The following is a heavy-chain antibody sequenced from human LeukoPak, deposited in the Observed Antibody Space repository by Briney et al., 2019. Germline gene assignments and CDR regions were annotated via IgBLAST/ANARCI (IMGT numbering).Heavy chain of an antibody. CDR3: ALGFGELPTFDY. D-gene: IGHD3-10*01. CDR2: IRYDGSNK. CDR1: GFTFSSYG. Sequence: GGSLRLSCAASGFTFSSYGMHWVRQAPGKGLEWVAFIRYDGSNKYYADSVKGRFTISRDNSKNTLYLQMNSLRAEDTAVYYYALGFGELPTFDYWGQGTLVTVSS. V-gene: IGHV3-30*02. J-gene: IGHJ4*02.